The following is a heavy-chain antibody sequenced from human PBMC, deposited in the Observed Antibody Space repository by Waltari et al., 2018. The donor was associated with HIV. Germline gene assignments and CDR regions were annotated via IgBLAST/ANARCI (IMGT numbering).Heavy chain of an antibody. D-gene: IGHD1-26*01. CDR1: GGSFSGYY. Sequence: QVQLQQWGAGLLKPSETLSLTCAVYGGSFSGYYWSWIRQTPGKGLEWIGEINHSGSTNYNPSLKSRVTISVDTSKNQFSLKLSSVTAADTAVYYCARAPFGHSGSLDAFDIWGQGTMVTVSS. V-gene: IGHV4-34*01. J-gene: IGHJ3*02. CDR2: INHSGST. CDR3: ARAPFGHSGSLDAFDI.